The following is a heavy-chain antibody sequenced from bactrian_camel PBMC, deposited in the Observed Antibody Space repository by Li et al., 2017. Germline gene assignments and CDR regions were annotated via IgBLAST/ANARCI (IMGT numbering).Heavy chain of an antibody. CDR1: RYGDSDDIKY. D-gene: IGHD3*01. Sequence: QVQLAESGGGSVHAGGSIMLSCNASRYGDSDDIKYMGWFRQAPGREREGVAGIDSDGTTNYADSVKGRFTISLDKAKNTLYLEMTSLKPEDTAMYYCAAEDPPRDIRLQTLWKGWRFGYWGQGTQVTVS. CDR3: AAEDPPRDIRLQTLWKGWRFGY. CDR2: IDSDGTT. J-gene: IGHJ6*01. V-gene: IGHV3S53*01.